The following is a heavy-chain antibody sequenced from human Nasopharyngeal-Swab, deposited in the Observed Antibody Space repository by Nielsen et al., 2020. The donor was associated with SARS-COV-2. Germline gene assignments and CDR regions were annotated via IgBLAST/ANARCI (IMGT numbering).Heavy chain of an antibody. V-gene: IGHV4-59*08. CDR1: GGSISSYY. D-gene: IGHD1-1*01. J-gene: IGHJ4*02. Sequence: GSLRLSCTVSGGSISSYYWTWIRQSPGKGLEWIGYIYYSGSTDYNPSLKGRVTISVDTSKNQFSLKLNSVTAADTAVYYCACHRTASFYYWGQGTLVTVSS. CDR2: IYYSGST. CDR3: ACHRTASFYY.